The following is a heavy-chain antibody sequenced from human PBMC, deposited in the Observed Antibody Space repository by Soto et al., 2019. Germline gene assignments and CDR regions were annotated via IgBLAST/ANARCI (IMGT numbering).Heavy chain of an antibody. V-gene: IGHV4-39*01. CDR3: ASMIAARYFDY. Sequence: QLQLQESGPGLVKPSETLSLTCTVSGGSISSSSYYWGWIRQPPGKGLEWIGSIYYSGSTYYNPSLKSRVTISVDPSKNQFSLKLSSVTAADTAVYYCASMIAARYFDYWGQGTLVTVSS. J-gene: IGHJ4*02. CDR2: IYYSGST. CDR1: GGSISSSSYY. D-gene: IGHD6-6*01.